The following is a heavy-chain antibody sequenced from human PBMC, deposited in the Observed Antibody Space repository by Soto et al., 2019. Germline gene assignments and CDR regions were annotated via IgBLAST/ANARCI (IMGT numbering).Heavy chain of an antibody. V-gene: IGHV3-30-3*02. CDR1: GFTFSSYA. CDR3: AKGLRFMEH. CDR2: ISNDGLNT. J-gene: IGHJ1*01. D-gene: IGHD1-1*01. Sequence: QVHLVESGGGVVQPGRSLRLCCVASGFTFSSYALHWVRQAPGNGREWVALISNDGLNTFYADSVKGRMTVSRDKAEKTMYLQMNGLTAEDTAVYYCAKGLRFMEHWGQGTVVTVSS.